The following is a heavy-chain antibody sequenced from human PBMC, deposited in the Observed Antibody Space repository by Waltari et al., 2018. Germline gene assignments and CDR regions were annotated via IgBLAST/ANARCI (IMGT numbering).Heavy chain of an antibody. V-gene: IGHV3-48*01. D-gene: IGHD3-10*01. CDR3: ARGFYYYGSGSYYNPSRSFDY. J-gene: IGHJ4*02. CDR1: GFTFSSYS. CDR2: ISSSSSTR. Sequence: EVQLVESGGGLVQPGGSLRLSCAASGFTFSSYSMNWVRQAPGKGLEWVSYISSSSSTRYYSDSVKCLFTISRDNAKNSLYLQMNSLRAEDTAVYYCARGFYYYGSGSYYNPSRSFDYWGQGTLVTVSS.